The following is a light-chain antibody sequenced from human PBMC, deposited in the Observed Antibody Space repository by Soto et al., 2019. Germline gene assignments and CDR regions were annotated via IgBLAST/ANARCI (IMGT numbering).Light chain of an antibody. V-gene: IGKV1-5*01. J-gene: IGKJ1*01. CDR1: QGISTW. Sequence: DIPMTQSPSTLSASVGDRVTITCRASQGISTWLAWYQQKPGKAPNLLIYDASTLESGVPSRFSGSGSGTEFTLTISGLQPDDFGTYFCQQYNTYRTFGQGTKVEV. CDR2: DAS. CDR3: QQYNTYRT.